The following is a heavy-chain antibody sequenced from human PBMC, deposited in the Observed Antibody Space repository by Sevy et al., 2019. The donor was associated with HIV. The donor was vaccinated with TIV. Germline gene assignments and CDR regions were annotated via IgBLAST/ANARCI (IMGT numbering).Heavy chain of an antibody. CDR2: IYYSGRT. CDR1: GGSISSSSYY. V-gene: IGHV4-39*02. D-gene: IGHD3-22*01. CDR3: AREGRAMVIGGWDDSSGYYSDYFDY. J-gene: IGHJ4*02. Sequence: SETLSLTCTVSGGSISSSSYYWGWIRQPPGKGLEWIGNIYYSGRTYYNPSLKSRVTISVDTSKNQFSLKLSSVTAADTAVNYCAREGRAMVIGGWDDSSGYYSDYFDYWGQGTLVTVSS.